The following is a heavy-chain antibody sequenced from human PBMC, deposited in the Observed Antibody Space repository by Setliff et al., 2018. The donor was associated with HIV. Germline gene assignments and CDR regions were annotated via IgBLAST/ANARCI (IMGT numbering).Heavy chain of an antibody. CDR2: IYYSGST. D-gene: IGHD2-15*01. J-gene: IGHJ4*02. V-gene: IGHV4-59*01. Sequence: TLSLTCTVSGGSISSYYWSWIRQPPGKGLEWIGYIYYSGSTNYNPSLKSRVTISVDTSKNQFSLKLSSVTAADTAVYYCARVDVYCSGGSCYYYFDYWGQGTLVTVSS. CDR3: ARVDVYCSGGSCYYYFDY. CDR1: GGSISSYY.